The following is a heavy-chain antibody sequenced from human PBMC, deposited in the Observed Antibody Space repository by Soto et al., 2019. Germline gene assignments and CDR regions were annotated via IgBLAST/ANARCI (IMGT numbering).Heavy chain of an antibody. Sequence: GGSLRLSCAASGFTFSSYAMSWVRQAPGKGLEWVSAISGSGGSTYYADSVKGRFTISRDNSKNTLYLQMNSLRAEDTAVYFCVRSLAAMLEDAFDIWGQGTMVTVSS. V-gene: IGHV3-23*01. J-gene: IGHJ3*02. CDR3: VRSLAAMLEDAFDI. CDR2: ISGSGGST. CDR1: GFTFSSYA. D-gene: IGHD2-2*01.